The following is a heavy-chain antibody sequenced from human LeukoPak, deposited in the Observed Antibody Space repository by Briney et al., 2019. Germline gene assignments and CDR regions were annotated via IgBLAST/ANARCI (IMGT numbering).Heavy chain of an antibody. J-gene: IGHJ4*02. CDR1: GYTFTGYY. V-gene: IGHV1-2*02. CDR3: ARLPPYSSGWYYFDY. Sequence: ASVKVSCKASGYTFTGYYMHWVRQAPGQGLEWMGWINPNSGGTNYAQKFQGRVTMTRDTSISTAYMELSRLRSDDTAVYYCARLPPYSSGWYYFDYWGQGTLVTVSS. CDR2: INPNSGGT. D-gene: IGHD6-19*01.